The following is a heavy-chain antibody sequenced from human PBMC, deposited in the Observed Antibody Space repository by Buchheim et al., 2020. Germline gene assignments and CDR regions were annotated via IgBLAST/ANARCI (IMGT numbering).Heavy chain of an antibody. Sequence: QVLLQESGPGLVKPSQTLSLTCSVSGDSIRSGGYYWSWIRQPPGKGLEGIGYMYYSGTTYYNPSLRSRVTISLDTAKNQLSLKLNSVTAADTAVYYCARRDGFNQVFDFWGRGTL. CDR2: MYYSGTT. D-gene: IGHD5-24*01. CDR1: GDSIRSGGYY. V-gene: IGHV4-31*03. J-gene: IGHJ4*02. CDR3: ARRDGFNQVFDF.